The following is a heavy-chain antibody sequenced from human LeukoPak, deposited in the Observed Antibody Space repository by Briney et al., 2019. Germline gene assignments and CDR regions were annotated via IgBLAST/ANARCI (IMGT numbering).Heavy chain of an antibody. CDR3: AKSYYHDSSGYYIFDY. CDR2: TSGSGGTT. CDR1: GFTFSSYA. Sequence: GGSLRLSCAASGFTFSSYAMGWVRQAPGKGLEWVSVTSGSGGTTYYADSVKGRFTISRDFSKNTLYLQMNSLRAEDTAVYYCAKSYYHDSSGYYIFDYWGQGTLVTVSS. D-gene: IGHD3-22*01. V-gene: IGHV3-23*01. J-gene: IGHJ4*02.